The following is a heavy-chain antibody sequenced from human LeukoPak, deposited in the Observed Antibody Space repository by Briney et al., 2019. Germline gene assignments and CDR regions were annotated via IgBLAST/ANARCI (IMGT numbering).Heavy chain of an antibody. CDR2: IKQDGSQK. Sequence: GGSLRLSCAASGFTFSSYWMSWVRQAPGKGLEWVANIKQDGSQKYYVDSVKGRFSISRDNAKNSLYLQMNSLRAEDTAVYYCTTVLGLYGDFTRTFDYWGQGTLVTVSS. CDR1: GFTFSSYW. V-gene: IGHV3-7*01. CDR3: TTVLGLYGDFTRTFDY. J-gene: IGHJ4*02. D-gene: IGHD4-17*01.